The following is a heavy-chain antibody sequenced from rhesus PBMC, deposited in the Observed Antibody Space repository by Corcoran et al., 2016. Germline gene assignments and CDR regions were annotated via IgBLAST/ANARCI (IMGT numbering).Heavy chain of an antibody. CDR3: ARALAGTTGY. V-gene: IGHV4-127*01. CDR2: IGGSSGST. Sequence: QVQLQESGPGLVKPSETLSLTCAVSGYSISSGYGWSWIRQPPGKGLEWIGYIGGSSGSTNYNPSLKSRVTISKDTSKNQFSLKLSSVTAADTAVYYCARALAGTTGYWGQGVLVTVSS. D-gene: IGHD1-14*01. J-gene: IGHJ4*01. CDR1: GYSISSGYG.